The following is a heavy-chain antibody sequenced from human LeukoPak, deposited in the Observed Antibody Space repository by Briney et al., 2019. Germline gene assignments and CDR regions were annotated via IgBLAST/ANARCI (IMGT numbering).Heavy chain of an antibody. CDR2: TYTSGST. D-gene: IGHD2-2*01. CDR1: GGSISSYY. J-gene: IGHJ5*02. V-gene: IGHV4-4*07. CDR3: ARVLHCSSTSCNWFDP. Sequence: NPSETLSLTCTVSGGSISSYYWSWIRQPAGKGLEWIGRTYTSGSTNYNPSLKSRVTMSVDTSKNQFSLKLSSVTAADTAVYYCARVLHCSSTSCNWFDPWGQGTLVTVSS.